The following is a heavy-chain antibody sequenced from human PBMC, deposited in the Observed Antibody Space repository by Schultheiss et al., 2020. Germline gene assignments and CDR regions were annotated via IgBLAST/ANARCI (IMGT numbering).Heavy chain of an antibody. D-gene: IGHD4-11*01. J-gene: IGHJ4*02. CDR3: ARLVWGSTVRILDY. CDR1: GGSISSGDYY. Sequence: SETLSLTCTVSGGSISSGDYYWGWIRQPPGKGLEWIGNIYYSGSTYYNPSLRSRVTISVDMSKKQFSLKMNSMTAADTAVYYCARLVWGSTVRILDYWGQGTLVTVSS. V-gene: IGHV4-39*07. CDR2: IYYSGST.